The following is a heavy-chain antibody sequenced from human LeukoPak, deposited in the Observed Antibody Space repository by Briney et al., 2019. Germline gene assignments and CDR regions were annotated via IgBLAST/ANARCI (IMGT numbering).Heavy chain of an antibody. CDR1: GFTFSSYG. CDR2: IKQDGSEK. Sequence: GGTLRLSCAASGFTFSSYGMSWVRQAPGKGLEWVANIKQDGSEKYYVDSVKGRFTISRDNAKNSLYLQMNSLRAEDTAVYYCARDYGSGSFSCFDYWGQGTLVTVSS. D-gene: IGHD3-10*01. J-gene: IGHJ4*02. V-gene: IGHV3-7*01. CDR3: ARDYGSGSFSCFDY.